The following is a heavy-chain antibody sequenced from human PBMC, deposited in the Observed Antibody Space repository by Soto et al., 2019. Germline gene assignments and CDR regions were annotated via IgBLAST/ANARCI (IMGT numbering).Heavy chain of an antibody. CDR2: MSYDGSNE. CDR3: AKDGSHNFDY. J-gene: IGHJ4*02. V-gene: IGHV3-30*18. D-gene: IGHD1-26*01. CDR1: GFTFSHYA. Sequence: QVQLVESGGGVVQPGRSLRLSCAASGFTFSHYAMHWVRQAPGKGLEWVALMSYDGSNEYYADSVKGRFTISRDNSKNTLYLQMNRVRAEDTAVYYCAKDGSHNFDYWGQGTLVNVAS.